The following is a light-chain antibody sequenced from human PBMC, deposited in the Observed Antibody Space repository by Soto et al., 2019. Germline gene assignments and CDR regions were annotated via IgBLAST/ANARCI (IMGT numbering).Light chain of an antibody. CDR3: QQYGSSRT. J-gene: IGKJ1*01. V-gene: IGKV3-20*01. CDR2: GAS. Sequence: EIVLTQSPGTLSLSPGERATLSCRASQSVSSSYLAWNQQKPGQAPRLLIYGASSRATGIPDRFSGSGSGKDFPFTIRRLEPEDFAVYYCQQYGSSRTFGQGTKGDIK. CDR1: QSVSSSY.